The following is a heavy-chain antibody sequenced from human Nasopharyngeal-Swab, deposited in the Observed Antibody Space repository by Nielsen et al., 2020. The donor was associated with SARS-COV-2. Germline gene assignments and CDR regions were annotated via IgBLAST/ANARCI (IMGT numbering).Heavy chain of an antibody. J-gene: IGHJ6*02. CDR1: GYTFTSYA. Sequence: ASVKVSCKASGYTFTSYAMNWVRQAPGQGLEWMGWINTNTGNPTYAPGFTGRFVFSLDTSVSTAYLQISSLKAEDTAVYYCAREERGVTLEGGYYYYGMDVWGQGTTVTVSS. CDR3: AREERGVTLEGGYYYYGMDV. D-gene: IGHD3-10*01. CDR2: INTNTGNP. V-gene: IGHV7-4-1*02.